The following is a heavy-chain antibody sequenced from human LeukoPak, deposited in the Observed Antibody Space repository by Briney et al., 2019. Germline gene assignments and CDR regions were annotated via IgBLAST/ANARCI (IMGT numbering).Heavy chain of an antibody. CDR2: INPNSGGT. V-gene: IGHV1-2*02. CDR3: ARADSIVWFGELSFDP. D-gene: IGHD3-10*01. Sequence: GASVKVPCKASGYTFTGYYMHWVRQAPGQGLEWMGWINPNSGGTNYAQKFQGRVTMTRDTSISTAYMELSRLRSDDTAVYYCARADSIVWFGELSFDPWGQGTLVTVSS. CDR1: GYTFTGYY. J-gene: IGHJ5*02.